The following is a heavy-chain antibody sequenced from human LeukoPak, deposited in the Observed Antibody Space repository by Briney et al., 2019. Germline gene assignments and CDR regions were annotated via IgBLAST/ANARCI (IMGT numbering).Heavy chain of an antibody. CDR1: GFTFSSYS. V-gene: IGHV3-21*01. CDR3: ARYSQLLWFGELSTYYFDY. D-gene: IGHD3-10*01. J-gene: IGHJ4*02. Sequence: GGSLRLSCAASGFTFSSYSMNWVRQAPGKGLEWVSSINSSSSYIYYADSVKGRFTISRDNAKNSLYLQMNSLRAEDTAVYYCARYSQLLWFGELSTYYFDYWGQGTLVTVSS. CDR2: INSSSSYI.